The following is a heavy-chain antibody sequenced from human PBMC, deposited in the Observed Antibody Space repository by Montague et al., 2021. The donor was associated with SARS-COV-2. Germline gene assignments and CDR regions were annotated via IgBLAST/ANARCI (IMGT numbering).Heavy chain of an antibody. Sequence: SETLSLTCAVSGGSISSSNWCSWVRQPPGKGLEWIGEIYHSGSTNYNPSLKSRVTISVDKSKNQFSLKLSSVTAADTAVYYCARGRGRYFDWLPGAFDIWGQGTMVTVSS. CDR3: ARGRGRYFDWLPGAFDI. V-gene: IGHV4-4*02. J-gene: IGHJ3*02. CDR1: GGSISSSNW. D-gene: IGHD3-9*01. CDR2: IYHSGST.